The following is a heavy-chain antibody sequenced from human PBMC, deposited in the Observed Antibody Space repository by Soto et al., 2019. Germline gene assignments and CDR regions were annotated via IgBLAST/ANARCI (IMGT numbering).Heavy chain of an antibody. Sequence: GESLKISCAASGFTFSSYAMSWVRQAPGKGLEWVSAISGSGGSTYYADSVKGRFTISRDNSKNTLYLQMNSLRAEDTAVYYCARQIRGYYDFWSGYYFFDYWGQGTLVTVSS. V-gene: IGHV3-23*01. CDR2: ISGSGGST. CDR3: ARQIRGYYDFWSGYYFFDY. J-gene: IGHJ4*02. CDR1: GFTFSSYA. D-gene: IGHD3-3*01.